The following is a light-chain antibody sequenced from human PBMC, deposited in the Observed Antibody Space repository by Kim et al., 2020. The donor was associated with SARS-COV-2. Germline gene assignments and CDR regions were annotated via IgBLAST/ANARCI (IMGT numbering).Light chain of an antibody. V-gene: IGKV1-5*01. CDR2: DAS. Sequence: AASVGDRVTITCRASQSISSRLAWYQQKPGKAPKLLIYDASSLQSGVPSRFSGSGSGTEFTITISSLQPDDFATYYCQQYNSYKTFGQGTKVDIK. CDR3: QQYNSYKT. CDR1: QSISSR. J-gene: IGKJ1*01.